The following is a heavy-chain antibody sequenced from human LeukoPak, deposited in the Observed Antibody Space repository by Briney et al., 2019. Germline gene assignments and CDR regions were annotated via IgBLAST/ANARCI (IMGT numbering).Heavy chain of an antibody. CDR1: GGSISSGDYY. CDR3: ARHPSRTYYDFWSGYYAKGFDY. Sequence: PSQTLSLTCTVSGGSISSGDYYWSWIRQPPGKGLEWIGYIYYSGSTYYNPSLKSRVTLSVDTSKNQLSLKLGSVTAAATAVYYCARHPSRTYYDFWSGYYAKGFDYWGQGTLVTVSS. J-gene: IGHJ4*02. D-gene: IGHD3-3*01. V-gene: IGHV4-30-4*08. CDR2: IYYSGST.